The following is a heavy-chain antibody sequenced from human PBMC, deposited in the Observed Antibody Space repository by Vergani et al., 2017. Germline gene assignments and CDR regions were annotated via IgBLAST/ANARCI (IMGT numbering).Heavy chain of an antibody. D-gene: IGHD3-16*02. Sequence: QVQLQQRGAGLLKPSETLSLTCAVYGGSLSGYYWSWIRQPPGKGLEWVWEINHSGSKNYNPSLKSRGTISGATSKNQFSLKLRSVTAADTAVYYCARGGLIRGDYVWGSYRYSVFNWFDPWGQGTLVTVSS. J-gene: IGHJ5*02. V-gene: IGHV4-34*01. CDR1: GGSLSGYY. CDR2: INHSGSK. CDR3: ARGGLIRGDYVWGSYRYSVFNWFDP.